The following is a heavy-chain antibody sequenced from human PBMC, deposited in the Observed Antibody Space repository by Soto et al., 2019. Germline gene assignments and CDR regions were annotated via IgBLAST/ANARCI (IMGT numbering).Heavy chain of an antibody. CDR2: IGTAGDT. V-gene: IGHV3-13*01. CDR1: GFTFSSYN. D-gene: IGHD2-15*01. CDR3: ATATYGGYYDY. Sequence: EVQLVESGGGLVQPGGSLRLSCAASGFTFSSYNMHWVRQTTGKGLEWVSAIGTAGDTYYPDSVKGRFTISRENAKNSVYLQMNSLRAGDPAVYYCATATYGGYYDYWRQGPLVTVSS. J-gene: IGHJ4*02.